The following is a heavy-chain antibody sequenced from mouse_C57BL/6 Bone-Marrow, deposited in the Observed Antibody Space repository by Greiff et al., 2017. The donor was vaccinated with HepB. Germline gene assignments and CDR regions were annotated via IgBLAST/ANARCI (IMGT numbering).Heavy chain of an antibody. CDR1: GYTFTSYW. J-gene: IGHJ4*01. D-gene: IGHD1-1*02. V-gene: IGHV1-61*01. CDR2: IYPSDSET. CDR3: ATRTPVGWGAMDY. Sequence: QVQLQQPGAELVRPGSSVKLSCKASGYTFTSYWMDWVKQRPGQGLEWIGNIYPSDSETHYNQKFKDKATLTVDKSSSTAYMQLSSLTSEDSAVYYCATRTPVGWGAMDYWGQGTSVTVSS.